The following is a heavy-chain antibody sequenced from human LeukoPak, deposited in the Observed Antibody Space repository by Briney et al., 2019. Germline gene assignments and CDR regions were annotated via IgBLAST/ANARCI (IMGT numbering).Heavy chain of an antibody. Sequence: GASVKVSCKTSGYTFTDYYIHWVRQAPGQGLDWMGWINPNSGGTYYARKFQGRVTMTRDTSISTAYMELSRLKSDDTAVYYCAKRPVLRRYYDFWSGYYDYWGQGTLVTVSS. CDR1: GYTFTDYY. V-gene: IGHV1-2*02. CDR3: AKRPVLRRYYDFWSGYYDY. D-gene: IGHD3-3*01. J-gene: IGHJ4*02. CDR2: INPNSGGT.